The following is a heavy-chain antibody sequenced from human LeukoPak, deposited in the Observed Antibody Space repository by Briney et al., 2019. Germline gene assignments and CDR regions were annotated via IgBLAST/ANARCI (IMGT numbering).Heavy chain of an antibody. CDR1: GFTFSDYW. Sequence: PGGSLRLSCAASGFTFSDYWVSWVRQAPGGGGEGGANIKQEGSEKYYVESVGGRFSISRDNAKNSLFLQMTSLRADDTAMYYCARRLTDTATPYYYYYALDVWGQGTTVTVSS. J-gene: IGHJ6*02. V-gene: IGHV3-7*01. D-gene: IGHD5-18*01. CDR3: ARRLTDTATPYYYYYALDV. CDR2: IKQEGSEK.